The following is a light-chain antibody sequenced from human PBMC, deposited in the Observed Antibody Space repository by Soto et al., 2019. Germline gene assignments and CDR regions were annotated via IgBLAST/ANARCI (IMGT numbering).Light chain of an antibody. CDR2: DNV. Sequence: QSVLTQSPSVSAAPGQTVTISCSGTSSNIGNNYVSWYQLLPETAPKLLIYDNVNLPSGIPDRFSGSKSGTSATLVVTGLQTGDEADYYSGTWESSRNWVFCGGTKLTVL. CDR1: SSNIGNNY. V-gene: IGLV1-51*01. J-gene: IGLJ3*02. CDR3: GTWESSRNWV.